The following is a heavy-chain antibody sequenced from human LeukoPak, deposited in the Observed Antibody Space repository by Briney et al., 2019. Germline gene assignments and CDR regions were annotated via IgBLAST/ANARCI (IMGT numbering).Heavy chain of an antibody. J-gene: IGHJ2*01. CDR3: ARGRVWFGFFDL. Sequence: SETLSLTCTVSGASISRSSHYWGWIRQPPGKGLEWIGTISYSGNTYYDPSLKSRLTISVDTSENRFSLRLSFVTAADTAVYYCARGRVWFGFFDLWGRGTLLTVSA. V-gene: IGHV4-39*02. D-gene: IGHD3-10*01. CDR1: GASISRSSHY. CDR2: ISYSGNT.